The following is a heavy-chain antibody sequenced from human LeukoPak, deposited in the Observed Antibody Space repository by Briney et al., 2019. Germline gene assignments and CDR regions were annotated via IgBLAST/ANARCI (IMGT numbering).Heavy chain of an antibody. CDR1: GFTFCSYA. V-gene: IGHV3-30*14. CDR3: ARAQEIAATPFDY. D-gene: IGHD2-15*01. J-gene: IGHJ4*02. Sequence: PGGSLRLSCAASGFTFCSYAMHWVRQAPGKGLEWVAVISYDGSNKYYADSVKGRFTISRDNSKNTLYLQMNSLRAEDTAVYYCARAQEIAATPFDYWGQGTLVTVSS. CDR2: ISYDGSNK.